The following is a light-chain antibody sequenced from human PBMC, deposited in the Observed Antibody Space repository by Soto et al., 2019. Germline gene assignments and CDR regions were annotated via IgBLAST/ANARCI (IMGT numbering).Light chain of an antibody. CDR3: QQRSNWPPLT. CDR1: QSVSSY. CDR2: DAS. J-gene: IGKJ4*01. V-gene: IGKV3-11*01. Sequence: EIVLTQSPATLSLSPGERATLSCRASQSVSSYLAWYQQKPGQAPRLLIYDASNRATGIPARFSGSGSGTDFTLTISGLEPEDFAVYYGQQRSNWPPLTFGGGTKVEIK.